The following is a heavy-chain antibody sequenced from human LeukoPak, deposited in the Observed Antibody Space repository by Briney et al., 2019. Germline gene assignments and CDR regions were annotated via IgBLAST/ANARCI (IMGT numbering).Heavy chain of an antibody. CDR1: GFDFSQHW. V-gene: IGHV3-7*01. CDR3: ARGTSHGSRCDFLDS. J-gene: IGHJ4*02. D-gene: IGHD3-10*01. Sequence: GGSLRLSCAVSGFDFSQHWMTWVRQAPGKGLEWVADIKRGGSEKNYVDSVKGRFTISRDDTKNSLYLQMTSLRAEDTAIYYCARGTSHGSRCDFLDSWGPGNLVSVSS. CDR2: IKRGGSEK.